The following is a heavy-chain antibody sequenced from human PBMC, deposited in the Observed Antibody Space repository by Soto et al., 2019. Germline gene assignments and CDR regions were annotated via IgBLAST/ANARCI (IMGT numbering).Heavy chain of an antibody. V-gene: IGHV3-21*01. CDR1: GFTFSSYS. CDR3: ARDGRRYFDY. Sequence: EVQLVESGGGLVKPGGSLRLSCVASGFTFSSYSMNWVRQAPGKGLEWVSSISSSSSYIYYADSVKGRFTISRDNAKNSLYLQMKSLRAEDTAVYYCARDGRRYFDYWGQGTLVTVSS. D-gene: IGHD2-15*01. CDR2: ISSSSSYI. J-gene: IGHJ4*02.